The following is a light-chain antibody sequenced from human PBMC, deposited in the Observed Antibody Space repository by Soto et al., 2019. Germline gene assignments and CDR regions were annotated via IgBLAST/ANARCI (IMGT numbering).Light chain of an antibody. V-gene: IGLV2-14*01. CDR3: SSYTSSSTEV. J-gene: IGLJ1*01. Sequence: QSALTRAASVSGSPGQSITTACTGTSSEAGGYNYFSWYQQHPGKAPKLMIYDVSNRPSGVSNRFSGSKSGNTASLTISGLQAEDEADYYCSSYTSSSTEVFGTGTKVTVL. CDR2: DVS. CDR1: SSEAGGYNY.